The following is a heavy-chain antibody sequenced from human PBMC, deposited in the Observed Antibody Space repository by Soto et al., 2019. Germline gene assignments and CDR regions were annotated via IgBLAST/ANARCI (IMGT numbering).Heavy chain of an antibody. J-gene: IGHJ5*02. V-gene: IGHV3-30*18. D-gene: IGHD1-7*01. CDR3: AKDRQSGTTYSDWFDP. Sequence: GGSLRLSCAASGVTFSSYGMHWVRQAPGKGLEWVAVISYDGSNKYYADSVKGRFTISRDNSKNTLYLQMNSLRAEDTAVYYCAKDRQSGTTYSDWFDPWGQGTLVTVSS. CDR1: GVTFSSYG. CDR2: ISYDGSNK.